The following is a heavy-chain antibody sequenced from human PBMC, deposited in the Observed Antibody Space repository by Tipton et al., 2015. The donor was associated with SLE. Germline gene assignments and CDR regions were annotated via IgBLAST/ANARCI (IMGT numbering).Heavy chain of an antibody. D-gene: IGHD6-25*01. V-gene: IGHV3-21*01. J-gene: IGHJ3*02. CDR2: ISSSSSYI. Sequence: GSLRLSCAASGFTFSSYSVNWVRQAPGKGLEWVSSISSSSSYIYYADSVKGRFTISRDNAKNSLYLQMNSLRAEDTAVYYCAGGETRDAFDIWGQGTMVTVSS. CDR1: GFTFSSYS. CDR3: AGGETRDAFDI.